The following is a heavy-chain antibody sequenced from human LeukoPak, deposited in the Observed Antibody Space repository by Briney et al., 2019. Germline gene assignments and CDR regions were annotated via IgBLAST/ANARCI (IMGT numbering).Heavy chain of an antibody. CDR1: GYSFTSYW. D-gene: IGHD5-18*01. Sequence: GESLNISCKGSGYSFTSYWIGWVRQKPGKGLEWMGIIYPGDSDTIYSPSFQGQVTISADKSIGTAYLQWNSLKASDTAMYYCALTTMVSRYMDVWGKGTTVTVSS. J-gene: IGHJ6*03. V-gene: IGHV5-51*01. CDR2: IYPGDSDT. CDR3: ALTTMVSRYMDV.